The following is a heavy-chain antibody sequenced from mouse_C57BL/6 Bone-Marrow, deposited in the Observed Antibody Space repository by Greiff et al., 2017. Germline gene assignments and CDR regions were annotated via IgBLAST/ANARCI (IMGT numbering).Heavy chain of an antibody. D-gene: IGHD1-1*01. V-gene: IGHV1-50*01. CDR3: ARGKSLLRSLAY. CDR2: IDPSDSYT. Sequence: VQLQQPGAELVKPGASVKLSCKASGYTFTSYWMQWVKQRPGQGLEWIGEIDPSDSYTNYNQKFKGKATLTVDTASSTAYMLLSSLTSEDSAVYYCARGKSLLRSLAYWGQGTLVTVSA. J-gene: IGHJ3*01. CDR1: GYTFTSYW.